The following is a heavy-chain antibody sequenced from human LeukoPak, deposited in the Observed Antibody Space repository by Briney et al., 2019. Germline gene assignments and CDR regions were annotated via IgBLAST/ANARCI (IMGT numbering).Heavy chain of an antibody. CDR2: IRYDGSNK. D-gene: IGHD6-13*01. J-gene: IGHJ4*02. Sequence: GGSLRLSCAASGFTFSSYGMHWVRQAPGKGLEWVAFIRYDGSNKYYADSVKGRFTISRDNSKNTLYLQMNSLRAEDTAVYCCAKDVEQQLGYWGQGTLVTVSS. V-gene: IGHV3-30*02. CDR3: AKDVEQQLGY. CDR1: GFTFSSYG.